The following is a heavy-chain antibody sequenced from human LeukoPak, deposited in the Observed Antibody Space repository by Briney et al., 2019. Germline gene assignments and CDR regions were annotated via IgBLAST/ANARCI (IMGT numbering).Heavy chain of an antibody. V-gene: IGHV4-59*01. CDR1: GGSISSCY. D-gene: IGHD6-13*01. Sequence: PSETLSLTCTVSGGSISSCYWSWIRQPPGKGLEWIGYIYYSGSTNYNPSLKSRVTLSVDTSKNQFSLKLSSVTAADTAVYYCARQYSSSWLAWFDPWGQGTLVTVSS. J-gene: IGHJ5*02. CDR2: IYYSGST. CDR3: ARQYSSSWLAWFDP.